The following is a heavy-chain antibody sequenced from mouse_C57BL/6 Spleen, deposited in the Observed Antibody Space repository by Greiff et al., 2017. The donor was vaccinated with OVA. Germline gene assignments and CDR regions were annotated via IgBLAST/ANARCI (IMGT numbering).Heavy chain of an antibody. V-gene: IGHV1-22*01. J-gene: IGHJ4*01. CDR3: ARDYGSSYGYAMDY. CDR2: INPNNGGT. CDR1: GYTFTDYN. D-gene: IGHD1-1*01. Sequence: EVQLKQSGPELVKPGASVKMSCKASGYTFTDYNMHWVKQSHGKSLEWIGYINPNNGGTSYNQKFKGKATLTVDKSSSTAYMELRSLTSEDSAVYYCARDYGSSYGYAMDYWGQGTSVTVSS.